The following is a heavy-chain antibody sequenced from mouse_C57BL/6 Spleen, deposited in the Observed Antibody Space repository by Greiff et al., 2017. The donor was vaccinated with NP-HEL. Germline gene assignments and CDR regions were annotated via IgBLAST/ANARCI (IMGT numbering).Heavy chain of an antibody. CDR2: ISSGSSTI. J-gene: IGHJ2*01. CDR3: ARPGYYGSSYYFDY. D-gene: IGHD1-1*01. V-gene: IGHV5-17*01. Sequence: EVKLMESGGGLVKPGGSLKLSCAASGFTFSDYGMHWVRQAPEKGLEWVAYISSGSSTIYYADTVKGRFTISRDNATNTLFLQMTSLRSEDTAMYYCARPGYYGSSYYFDYWGQGTTLTVSS. CDR1: GFTFSDYG.